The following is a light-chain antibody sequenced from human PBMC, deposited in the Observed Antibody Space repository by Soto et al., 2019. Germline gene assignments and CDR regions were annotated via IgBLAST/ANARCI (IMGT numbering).Light chain of an antibody. V-gene: IGLV1-44*01. J-gene: IGLJ2*01. Sequence: QSVLTQPPSASGTPGQRVPISCSGSSSNIGSNTVNWYQQLPGTAPKLLIYSNNQRPSGVPDRFSGSKSGTSASLASSGLQSEDAADYYCAAWDDSLNGLVVFGGGTKLTVL. CDR1: SSNIGSNT. CDR3: AAWDDSLNGLVV. CDR2: SNN.